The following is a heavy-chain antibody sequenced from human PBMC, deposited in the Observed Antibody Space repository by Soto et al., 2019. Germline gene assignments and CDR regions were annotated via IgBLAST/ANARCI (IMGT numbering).Heavy chain of an antibody. J-gene: IGHJ5*02. CDR3: AGEADYLNWFDP. V-gene: IGHV3-48*01. Sequence: EVQLVESGGGLVRLGGSLSLSFEALEFTFGSFSMNGVGQAPGKGRGGVSYISSISSTIYYADSGKGRFTISRDNAKNSLYLQMNSLRAEDTAVYYCAGEADYLNWFDPWGQGTLVTVSS. CDR1: EFTFGSFS. CDR2: ISSISSTI. D-gene: IGHD4-17*01.